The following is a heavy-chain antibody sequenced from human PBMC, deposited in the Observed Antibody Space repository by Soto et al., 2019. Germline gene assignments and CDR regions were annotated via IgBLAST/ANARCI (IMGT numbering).Heavy chain of an antibody. CDR2: INAGNGNT. Sequence: ASVKVSCKASGYTFTSYAMHWVRQAPGQRLEWMGWINAGNGNTKYSQKFQGRVTITRDTSASTAYMELSSLRSEDTAVYYCARDAGWFGELLTETGFDYWGQGTLVTVSS. CDR3: ARDAGWFGELLTETGFDY. V-gene: IGHV1-3*01. D-gene: IGHD3-10*01. CDR1: GYTFTSYA. J-gene: IGHJ4*02.